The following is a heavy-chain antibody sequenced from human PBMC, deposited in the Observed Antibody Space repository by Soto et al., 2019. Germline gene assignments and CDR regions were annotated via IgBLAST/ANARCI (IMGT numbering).Heavy chain of an antibody. CDR2: ISTGGAYM. Sequence: EVQLVESGGGLVKAGGSLRLFCTASGFTFRNYNMNWVRQAPGKGLEWVSSISTGGAYMFYADSVKGRCTISRDNAQNSLFLQIDSPRAEDTAVYYCARDIASPGGDYFDSCGQGTLVTVSS. D-gene: IGHD2-21*01. J-gene: IGHJ4*02. CDR3: ARDIASPGGDYFDS. V-gene: IGHV3-21*06. CDR1: GFTFRNYN.